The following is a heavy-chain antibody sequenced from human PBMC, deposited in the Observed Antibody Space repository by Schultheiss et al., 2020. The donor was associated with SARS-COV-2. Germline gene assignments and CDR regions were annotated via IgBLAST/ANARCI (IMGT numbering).Heavy chain of an antibody. J-gene: IGHJ6*02. CDR1: GFTFSSYA. CDR3: ARGRLWFRVIYYYYGMDV. D-gene: IGHD3-10*01. V-gene: IGHV3-30-3*01. CDR2: IRYDGSNK. Sequence: GGSLRLSCAASGFTFSSYAMHWVRQAPGKGLEWVAVIRYDGSNKYYADSVKGRFTISRDNAKNTLFLQMNSLRAEDTAVYYCARGRLWFRVIYYYYGMDVWGQGTTVTVSS.